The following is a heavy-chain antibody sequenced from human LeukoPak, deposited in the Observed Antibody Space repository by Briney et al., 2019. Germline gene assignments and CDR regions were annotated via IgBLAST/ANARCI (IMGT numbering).Heavy chain of an antibody. V-gene: IGHV4-34*01. CDR3: ARDLRVVVTATHLFTDQIDY. D-gene: IGHD2-21*02. CDR2: INHSGST. J-gene: IGHJ4*02. CDR1: GGSFSGYY. Sequence: RTSETLSLTCAVYGGSFSGYYWSWIRQPPGKGLEWIGEINHSGSTNYNPSLKSRVTISVDTSKNQFSLKLSSVTAADTAVYYCARDLRVVVTATHLFTDQIDYWGQGTLVTVSS.